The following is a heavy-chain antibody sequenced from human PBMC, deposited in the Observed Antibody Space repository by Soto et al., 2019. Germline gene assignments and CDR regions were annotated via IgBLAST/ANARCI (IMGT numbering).Heavy chain of an antibody. CDR2: IVPLFGAD. J-gene: IGHJ4*02. V-gene: IGHV1-69*01. CDR1: GDILSSFG. CDR3: ARDRLPHCSGGSCYSEFAH. D-gene: IGHD2-15*01. Sequence: QVRLEQSGSEVKRPGSSVKVSCKASGDILSSFGLSWVRQAPGQGLEWMGGIVPLFGADNYAQRFQGRVTITADESTNTAYMESSSLRSEDTAVYYCARDRLPHCSGGSCYSEFAHWGQGTLVIVSS.